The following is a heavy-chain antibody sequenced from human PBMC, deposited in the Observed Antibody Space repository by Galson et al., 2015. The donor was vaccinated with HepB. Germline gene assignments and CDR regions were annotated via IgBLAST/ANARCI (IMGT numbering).Heavy chain of an antibody. CDR3: AKDTGGKYNDFWSGYFAYFDY. J-gene: IGHJ4*02. CDR1: GYTFTSYN. V-gene: IGHV7-4-1*02. Sequence: SVKVSCKASGYTFTSYNLNWVRQAPGQGLEWMGWVNTKTGNPTYAQGFTGRFVFSLDTSVSTAYLQIRSLTAEDTALYFCAKDTGGKYNDFWSGYFAYFDYWGQGALVTVSS. CDR2: VNTKTGNP. D-gene: IGHD3-3*01.